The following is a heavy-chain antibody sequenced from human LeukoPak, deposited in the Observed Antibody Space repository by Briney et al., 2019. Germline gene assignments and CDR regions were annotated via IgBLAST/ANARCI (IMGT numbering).Heavy chain of an antibody. V-gene: IGHV4-59*01. CDR3: ARDAAVGVPAAMSRPRPYYYYGMDV. Sequence: PSETLSLTCTVSGGSISSYYWSWIRQPPGKGLEWIGYIYYSGSTNYNPSLKSRVTISVDTSKNQFSLKLSSVTAADTAVYYCARDAAVGVPAAMSRPRPYYYYGMDVWGQGTTVTVSS. J-gene: IGHJ6*02. CDR2: IYYSGST. CDR1: GGSISSYY. D-gene: IGHD2-2*01.